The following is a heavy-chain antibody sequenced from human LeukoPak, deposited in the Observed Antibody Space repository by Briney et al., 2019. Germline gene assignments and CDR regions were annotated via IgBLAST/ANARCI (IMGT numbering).Heavy chain of an antibody. V-gene: IGHV6-1*01. CDR1: GDSVSTNSAA. J-gene: IGHJ3*02. D-gene: IGHD3-22*01. Sequence: SQTLSLTCAISGDSVSTNSAAWNWIRQSPSRGLEWLGRTYYRSKWYNDYAVSVKSRITISPDTSKNQFSLKLSSVTAADTAVYYCARVPDGSGYTPLAPAAFDIWGQGTMVTVSS. CDR2: TYYRSKWYN. CDR3: ARVPDGSGYTPLAPAAFDI.